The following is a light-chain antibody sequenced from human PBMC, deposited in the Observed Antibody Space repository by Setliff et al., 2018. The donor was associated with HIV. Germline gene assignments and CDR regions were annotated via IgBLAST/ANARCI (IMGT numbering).Light chain of an antibody. CDR2: SNN. CDR1: SSNIGSNT. Sequence: QSALTQPPSASGTPGQRVTISCSGSSSNIGSNTVNWYQQLPGTAPKLLIYSNNQRPSGVPDRFSGSKSGTSASLAISGLQSEDEADYYCAAWHDSLNGYVFGTGTKVT. V-gene: IGLV1-44*01. CDR3: AAWHDSLNGYV. J-gene: IGLJ1*01.